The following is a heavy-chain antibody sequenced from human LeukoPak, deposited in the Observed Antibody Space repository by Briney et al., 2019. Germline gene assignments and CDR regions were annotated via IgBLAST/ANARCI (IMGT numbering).Heavy chain of an antibody. CDR3: ARTPDGYYYDSSGYYSELYYFDY. V-gene: IGHV3-30-3*01. CDR1: GFTFSSYA. J-gene: IGHJ4*02. CDR2: ISYDGSNK. D-gene: IGHD3-22*01. Sequence: GGSLRLSCAASGFTFSSYAMHWVRQAPGKGLEWVAVISYDGSNKYYADSVKGRFTISRDNSKNTLYLQMNSLRAEDTAVYYCARTPDGYYYDSSGYYSELYYFDYWGQGTLVTVSS.